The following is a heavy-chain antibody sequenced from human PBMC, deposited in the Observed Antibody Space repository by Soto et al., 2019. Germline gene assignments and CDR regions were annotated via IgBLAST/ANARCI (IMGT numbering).Heavy chain of an antibody. V-gene: IGHV3-30-3*01. CDR3: ARDRRNCSSTSCYSPGYYYGMDV. Sequence: GGSLRLSCAASGFTFSSYAMHWVRQAPGKGLEWVAVISYDGSNKYYADSVKGRFTISRDNSKNTLYLQMNSLRAEDTAVYYCARDRRNCSSTSCYSPGYYYGMDVWGQGTTVTVSS. CDR2: ISYDGSNK. J-gene: IGHJ6*02. CDR1: GFTFSSYA. D-gene: IGHD2-2*01.